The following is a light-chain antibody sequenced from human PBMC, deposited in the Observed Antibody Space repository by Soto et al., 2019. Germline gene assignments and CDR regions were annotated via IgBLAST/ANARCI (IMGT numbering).Light chain of an antibody. J-gene: IGLJ1*01. V-gene: IGLV1-40*01. Sequence: QSVLTQPPSVSGAPGQRVTIPCTGSSSNIGVGYDVHWYQQFPGTAPRLLIFGNGNRPSWVPDRFSGSQSGTSASLAITGLQPEDEADYYCQSYDSRMSGFYVFGTGTKVTVL. CDR2: GNG. CDR3: QSYDSRMSGFYV. CDR1: SSNIGVGYD.